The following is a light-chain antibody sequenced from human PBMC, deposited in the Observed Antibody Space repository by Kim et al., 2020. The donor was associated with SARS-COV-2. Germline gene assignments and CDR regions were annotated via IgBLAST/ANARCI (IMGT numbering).Light chain of an antibody. Sequence: DIQMTQSPSTLSASVGDRVTISCRASQSISGWLAWYQQKPGKAPKVLIYDAFNLESGVPSRFSGSGSGTEFTLTISSLQPDDFATYYCQQYDNYPCTFGQGTKVDIK. CDR3: QQYDNYPCT. V-gene: IGKV1-5*01. CDR1: QSISGW. CDR2: DAF. J-gene: IGKJ1*01.